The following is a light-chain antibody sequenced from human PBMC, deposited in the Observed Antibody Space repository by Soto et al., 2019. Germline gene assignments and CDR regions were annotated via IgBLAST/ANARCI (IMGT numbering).Light chain of an antibody. CDR3: LQYSNWPRT. V-gene: IGKV3-15*01. CDR2: GAS. Sequence: EIVMSQSPATLSVSPGERATLSCRASQSISSDLAWYQHKPGQAPRLLSYGASTRATGVPVRFSGSGSGTEFTLTISSLQSEDVAVYYCLQYSNWPRTFGPGTKVDIK. CDR1: QSISSD. J-gene: IGKJ1*01.